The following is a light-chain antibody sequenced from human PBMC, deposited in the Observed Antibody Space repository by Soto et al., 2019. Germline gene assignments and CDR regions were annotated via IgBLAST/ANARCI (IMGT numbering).Light chain of an antibody. V-gene: IGKV1-39*01. J-gene: IGKJ2*01. CDR3: QQSKDTPYT. CDR1: QTIDNY. Sequence: DIQMTQSPSSLSASVGDSLNITCRASQTIDNYIDWYQQRPGEAPNVLPLRSGVPSRFSGSGSGTDFTLTITSLQREDFGTYFCQQSKDTPYTFGQGTKVDIK.